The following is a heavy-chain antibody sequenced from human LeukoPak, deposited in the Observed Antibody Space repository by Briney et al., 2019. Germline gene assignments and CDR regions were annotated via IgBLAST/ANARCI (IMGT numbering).Heavy chain of an antibody. CDR3: ARDQTYYYDSSGYYSWYYGMDV. J-gene: IGHJ6*02. CDR2: ISSGGTT. CDR1: GFAVSSNY. V-gene: IGHV3-53*01. D-gene: IGHD3-22*01. Sequence: PGGSLRLSCAASGFAVSSNYMNWFRQAPGKGLEWVSFISSGGTTHYADSVKGRFTISRDNSKNTLYLHMNTLRAEDTAVYYCARDQTYYYDSSGYYSWYYGMDVWGQGTTVTVSS.